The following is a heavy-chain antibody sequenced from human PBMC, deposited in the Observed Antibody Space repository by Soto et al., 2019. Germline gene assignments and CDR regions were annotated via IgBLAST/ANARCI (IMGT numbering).Heavy chain of an antibody. CDR1: GGTFSSYA. CDR3: ARVVGALGHWFDP. V-gene: IGHV1-69*13. J-gene: IGHJ5*02. CDR2: IIPIFGTA. D-gene: IGHD1-26*01. Sequence: GASVKVSFKASGGTFSSYAISWVRQAPGQGLEWMGGIIPIFGTADYAQKFQGRVTITADESTTTAYMELSSLRSEDTAVYYCARVVGALGHWFDPWGQGTLVTVSS.